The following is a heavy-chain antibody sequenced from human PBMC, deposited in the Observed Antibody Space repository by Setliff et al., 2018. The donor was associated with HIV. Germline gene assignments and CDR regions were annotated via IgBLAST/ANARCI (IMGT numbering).Heavy chain of an antibody. Sequence: GGSLRLSCVASGFTFRTYWMHWVRQGPGKGLVWVSRINSDGTTTNYADSVKGRFTISRDNAKNTVYLQMNSLRAEDTAVYYCAKGELDFWGPGTLVTVSS. CDR1: GFTFRTYW. CDR2: INSDGTTT. V-gene: IGHV3-74*01. D-gene: IGHD1-26*01. J-gene: IGHJ4*02. CDR3: AKGELDF.